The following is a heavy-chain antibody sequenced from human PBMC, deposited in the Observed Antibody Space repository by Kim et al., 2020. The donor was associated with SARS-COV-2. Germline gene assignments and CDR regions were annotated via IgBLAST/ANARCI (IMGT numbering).Heavy chain of an antibody. CDR2: IIPIFGTA. J-gene: IGHJ6*03. CDR3: ARALRAVAGGYYYYYMDV. CDR1: GGTFSSYA. V-gene: IGHV1-69*13. D-gene: IGHD6-19*01. Sequence: SVKVSCKASGGTFSSYAISWVRQAPGQGLEWMGGIIPIFGTANYAQKFQGRVTITADESTSTAYMELSSLRSEDTAVYYCARALRAVAGGYYYYYMDVWGKGTTVTVSS.